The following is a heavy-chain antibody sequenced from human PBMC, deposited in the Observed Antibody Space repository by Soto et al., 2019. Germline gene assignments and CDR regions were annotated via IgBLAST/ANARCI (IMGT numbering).Heavy chain of an antibody. CDR3: ARDGDKVTLGAPYAMDV. Sequence: PGGSLRLSCAASGFTFSSYGMHWVRQAPGKGLEWVAVIWYDGSNKYYADSVKGRFTISRDNSKNTLYLQMNSLRAEDTAVYYWARDGDKVTLGAPYAMDVWRQGTTVT. J-gene: IGHJ6*01. V-gene: IGHV3-33*01. CDR2: IWYDGSNK. CDR1: GFTFSSYG. D-gene: IGHD4-4*01.